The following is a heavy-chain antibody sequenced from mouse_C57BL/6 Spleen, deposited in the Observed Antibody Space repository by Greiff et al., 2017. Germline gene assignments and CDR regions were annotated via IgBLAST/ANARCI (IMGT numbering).Heavy chain of an antibody. V-gene: IGHV1-50*01. D-gene: IGHD4-1*01. CDR3: ALTGTSWYFDV. Sequence: VKLQQPGTELVKPGASVKLSCKASGYTFTSYWMQWVKQRPGQGLEWIGEIDPSDSYTNYNQKFKGKATLTVDTSSSTAYMQLSSRTSEDSAVYYCALTGTSWYFDVWGTGTTVTVSS. CDR1: GYTFTSYW. J-gene: IGHJ1*03. CDR2: IDPSDSYT.